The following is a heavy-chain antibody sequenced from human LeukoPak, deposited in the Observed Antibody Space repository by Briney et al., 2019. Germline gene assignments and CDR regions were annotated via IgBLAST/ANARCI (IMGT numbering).Heavy chain of an antibody. CDR3: AKLATSDTGETY. CDR1: GYTFTINH. J-gene: IGHJ4*02. CDR2: INPSGDST. V-gene: IGHV1-46*01. Sequence: ASVTISCKASGYTFTINHIHWVRQAPGQGLEWMGVINPSGDSTTYAQNFQGRVAMTRDTSTSTVYMELRSLRSEDTAIYYCAKLATSDTGETYWGQGTLVTVSS. D-gene: IGHD3-16*01.